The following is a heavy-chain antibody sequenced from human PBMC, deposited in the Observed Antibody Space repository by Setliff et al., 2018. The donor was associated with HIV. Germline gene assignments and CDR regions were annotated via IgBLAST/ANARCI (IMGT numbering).Heavy chain of an antibody. CDR2: IKSKTDGGTT. D-gene: IGHD2-2*02. V-gene: IGHV3-15*01. J-gene: IGHJ4*02. CDR1: EFTFSNAW. CDR3: TTVHYCSSSRCYIIDY. Sequence: GGSLRLSCAASEFTFSNAWMSWVRQAPGKGLEWVGRIKSKTDGGTTEYAAPVRGRFTISRDDSKDTLYLQMSGLKTEDTAVYYCTTVHYCSSSRCYIIDYWGQGTLVTVSS.